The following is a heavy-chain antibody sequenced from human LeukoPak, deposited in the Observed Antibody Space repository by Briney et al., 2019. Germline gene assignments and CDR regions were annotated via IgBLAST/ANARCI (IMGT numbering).Heavy chain of an antibody. J-gene: IGHJ4*02. CDR1: GGSISSSSYY. CDR3: ARRHDYGADY. V-gene: IGHV4-39*01. Sequence: PSEILSLTCTVSGGSISSSSYYWGWIRQPPGKGLEWIGSIYYSGTTYYNPSLKSRVTISVDTSKNQFSLKLSSVTAADTAVYYCARRHDYGADYWGQGSLVTVSS. D-gene: IGHD4-17*01. CDR2: IYYSGTT.